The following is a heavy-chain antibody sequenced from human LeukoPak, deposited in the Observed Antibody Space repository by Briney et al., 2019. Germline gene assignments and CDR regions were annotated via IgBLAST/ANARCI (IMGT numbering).Heavy chain of an antibody. Sequence: SETLSLTCTVSGGSRSSSSYYWGWIRQPPGKGLEWIGTIYYSGSTYYNPSLKSRVTISVDMSKNQFSLKLSSVTAADTAVYYCARSQAIGGGRITMIVVVTYFDYWGQGTLVTVSS. CDR3: ARSQAIGGGRITMIVVVTYFDY. CDR2: IYYSGST. D-gene: IGHD3-22*01. V-gene: IGHV4-39*07. CDR1: GGSRSSSSYY. J-gene: IGHJ4*02.